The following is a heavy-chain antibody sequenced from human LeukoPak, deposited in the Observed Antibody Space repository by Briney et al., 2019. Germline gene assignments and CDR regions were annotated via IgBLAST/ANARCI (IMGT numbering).Heavy chain of an antibody. J-gene: IGHJ2*01. CDR2: IKEDTSEK. CDR1: GFTFSNAW. D-gene: IGHD1-26*01. CDR3: ARSIREPGWYFDL. V-gene: IGHV3-7*05. Sequence: PGGSLRLSCAASGFTFSNAWMRWVRQAPGKGLEWVASIKEDTSEKYYVGSVKGRFTISTDTAKNSLYLQMNSLRAEDTAVYYCARSIREPGWYFDLWGRGTLVIVSS.